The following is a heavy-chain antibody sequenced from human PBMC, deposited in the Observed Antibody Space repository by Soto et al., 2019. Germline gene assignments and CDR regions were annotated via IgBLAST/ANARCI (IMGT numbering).Heavy chain of an antibody. CDR2: ISYDGSNK. CDR3: ARGGYYDSSGSNYFDY. CDR1: GFTFSSYA. Sequence: QVQLVESGGGVVQPGRSLRLSCAASGFTFSSYAMHWVRQAPGKGLEWVAVISYDGSNKYYADSVKGRFTISRDNSKNTLYLQMNSLRAEDTAVYYCARGGYYDSSGSNYFDYWGQGTLVTVSS. V-gene: IGHV3-30-3*01. J-gene: IGHJ4*02. D-gene: IGHD3-22*01.